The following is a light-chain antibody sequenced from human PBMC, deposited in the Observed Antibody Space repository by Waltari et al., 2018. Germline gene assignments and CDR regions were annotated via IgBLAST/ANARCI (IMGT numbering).Light chain of an antibody. V-gene: IGLV1-51*02. Sequence: QPVLTQPPSVSAAPGQRVTIPCSGGSANTGNNYVSWYRQFPGTAPKLLIYENSERPSGIPGRFSGSKSGTSATLDITGLQAGDEADYYCGTWDSSLSGAVFGGGTHLTVL. CDR3: GTWDSSLSGAV. CDR1: SANTGNNY. J-gene: IGLJ7*01. CDR2: ENS.